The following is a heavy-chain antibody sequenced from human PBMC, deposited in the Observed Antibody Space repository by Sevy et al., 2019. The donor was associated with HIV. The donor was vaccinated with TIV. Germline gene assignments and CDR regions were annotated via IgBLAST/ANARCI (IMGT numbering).Heavy chain of an antibody. J-gene: IGHJ6*02. CDR3: ARSDGIEDFYGLDV. CDR1: GYTFTGYY. CDR2: INPTRRGA. V-gene: IGHV1-2*02. Sequence: ASVKVSCKASGYTFTGYYMHWVRQAPGQGLEWMGWINPTRRGAIYARNFQGRVTMTRDTSISTAYMELSSLRSDDTAVYFCARSDGIEDFYGLDVWGQGTTVTVSS.